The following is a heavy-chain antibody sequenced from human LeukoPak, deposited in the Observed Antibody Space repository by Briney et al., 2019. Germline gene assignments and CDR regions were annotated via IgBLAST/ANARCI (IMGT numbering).Heavy chain of an antibody. CDR1: GGSISSGSYY. V-gene: IGHV4-61*02. CDR2: IYTSGST. D-gene: IGHD6-25*01. Sequence: NPSETLSLTCTVSGGSISSGSYYWSWIRQPAGKGLEWIGRIYTSGSTNYNPSLKSRVTISVDTSKNQFSLKLSSVTAADTAVYYCARAYVGSSVPLYYFDYWGQGTLVTVSS. J-gene: IGHJ4*02. CDR3: ARAYVGSSVPLYYFDY.